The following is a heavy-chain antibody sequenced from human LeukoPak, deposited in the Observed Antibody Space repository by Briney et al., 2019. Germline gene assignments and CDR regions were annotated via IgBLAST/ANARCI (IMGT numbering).Heavy chain of an antibody. D-gene: IGHD1-26*01. CDR3: ARGESLDY. Sequence: GGSLRLSCAASGFTFSSYAMHWVRQAPGKGLEYVSAISSNGGSTYYANSVKGRFTIPRDNSKNTLYLQMGSLRAEDMAVYYCARGESLDYWGQGTLVTVSS. V-gene: IGHV3-64*01. CDR2: ISSNGGST. CDR1: GFTFSSYA. J-gene: IGHJ4*02.